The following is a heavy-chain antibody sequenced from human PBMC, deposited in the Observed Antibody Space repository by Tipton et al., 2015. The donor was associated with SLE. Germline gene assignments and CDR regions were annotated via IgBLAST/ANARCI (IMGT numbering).Heavy chain of an antibody. D-gene: IGHD3-16*02. CDR3: ARDSELSDAFDI. CDR1: GFTFSSYW. Sequence: SGFTFSSYWMSWVRQAPGKGLEWVANIKQDGSEKYYVDSVKGRFTISRDNAKNSLYLQMNSLRAEDTAVYYCARDSELSDAFDIWGQGTMVTVPS. CDR2: IKQDGSEK. J-gene: IGHJ3*02. V-gene: IGHV3-7*01.